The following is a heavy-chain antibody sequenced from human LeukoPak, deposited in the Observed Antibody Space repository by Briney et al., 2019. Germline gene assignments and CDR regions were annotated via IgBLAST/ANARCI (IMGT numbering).Heavy chain of an antibody. D-gene: IGHD4-17*01. J-gene: IGHJ4*02. V-gene: IGHV3-74*01. Sequence: PGGSLRLSCAASGFTLSNYWMIHWVRQVPGKGLQWVSRINDDGNLKTDGRDTGYADSVKGRFTISTDNAKNTLYLQMNSLKTEDTAVYYCTTDEYGDYFDYWGQGTLVTVSS. CDR2: INDDGNLKTDGRDT. CDR1: GFTLSNYW. CDR3: TTDEYGDYFDY.